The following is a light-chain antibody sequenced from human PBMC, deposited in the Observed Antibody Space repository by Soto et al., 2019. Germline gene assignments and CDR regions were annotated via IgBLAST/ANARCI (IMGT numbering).Light chain of an antibody. V-gene: IGKV4-1*01. Sequence: IVMTQSPDSLAVSLGERATINCKSSQSVLYSSNNKNYLAWYQQKPGQSPKLLIYWASTRESGVPDRFRGRGSGTDFTLTISSLQAEDVAVYYCQQYYSTPPYTFGQGTKLEIK. J-gene: IGKJ2*01. CDR1: QSVLYSSNNKNY. CDR2: WAS. CDR3: QQYYSTPPYT.